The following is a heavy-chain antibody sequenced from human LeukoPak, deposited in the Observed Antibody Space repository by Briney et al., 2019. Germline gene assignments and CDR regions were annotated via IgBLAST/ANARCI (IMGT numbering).Heavy chain of an antibody. J-gene: IGHJ4*02. Sequence: RGSLRLSCAASGFTFSSYGMHWVRQAPGKGLEWVAVISYDGSNKYYADSVKGRFTISRDNSKNTLYLQMNSLRAEDTAVYYCAKDRLAYSNYPFDYWGQGTLVTVSS. D-gene: IGHD4-11*01. V-gene: IGHV3-30*18. CDR3: AKDRLAYSNYPFDY. CDR1: GFTFSSYG. CDR2: ISYDGSNK.